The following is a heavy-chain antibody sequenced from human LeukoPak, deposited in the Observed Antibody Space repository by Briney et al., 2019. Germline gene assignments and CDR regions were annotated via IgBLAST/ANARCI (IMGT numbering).Heavy chain of an antibody. CDR3: ARDWAWTTVGATLGI. CDR2: INPNSGGT. CDR1: GYTFTAYF. V-gene: IGHV1-2*02. D-gene: IGHD1-26*01. J-gene: IGHJ3*02. Sequence: GASVEVSCKASGYTFTAYFMHWVRQAPGQGLEWMGWINPNSGGTNYAQKFQGRVTMTRDTSISTAYMDLSRLRSNDTAIYYCARDWAWTTVGATLGIWGQGTMVTVSS.